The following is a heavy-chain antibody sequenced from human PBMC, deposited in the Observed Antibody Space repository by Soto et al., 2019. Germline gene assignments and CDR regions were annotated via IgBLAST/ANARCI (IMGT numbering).Heavy chain of an antibody. D-gene: IGHD4-17*01. J-gene: IGHJ3*02. CDR1: GYSFTSYW. V-gene: IGHV5-51*01. Sequence: GESLKISCKGSGYSFTSYWIGWVRQMPGKGLEWMGIIYPGDSDTRYSPSFQGQVTISADKSISTAYLQWSSLKASDTAVYYCARQGPDDYGDYGGVPDAFDIWGQGTMVTVSS. CDR3: ARQGPDDYGDYGGVPDAFDI. CDR2: IYPGDSDT.